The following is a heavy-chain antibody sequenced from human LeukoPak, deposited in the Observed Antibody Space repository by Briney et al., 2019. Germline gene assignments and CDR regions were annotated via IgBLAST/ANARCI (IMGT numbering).Heavy chain of an antibody. J-gene: IGHJ3*02. V-gene: IGHV3-7*04. CDR1: GFTFSRYW. Sequence: GGSLRLSCAASGFTFSRYWMSWVRQAPGKGLEWVANIKEDGSVKYYVDSVKGRFTISRDNAKNSLYLQMNSLRAEDTAIYYCAREGGYSGYAPGSDAFDIWGQGTKVTVSS. D-gene: IGHD5-12*01. CDR2: IKEDGSVK. CDR3: AREGGYSGYAPGSDAFDI.